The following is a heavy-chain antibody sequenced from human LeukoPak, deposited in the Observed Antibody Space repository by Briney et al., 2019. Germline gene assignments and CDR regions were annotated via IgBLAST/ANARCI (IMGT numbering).Heavy chain of an antibody. Sequence: GGSLRLSCAASGFTFSNYIMHWVRQAPGKGLDWVAVIIENGSNQYYADSVKGRFTISRDNAKNTLYLQMNSLRAEDTAVYYCARDLSGFDSSGYYYTFDYWGQGTLVTVSS. J-gene: IGHJ4*02. CDR3: ARDLSGFDSSGYYYTFDY. V-gene: IGHV3-30*04. D-gene: IGHD3-22*01. CDR1: GFTFSNYI. CDR2: IIENGSNQ.